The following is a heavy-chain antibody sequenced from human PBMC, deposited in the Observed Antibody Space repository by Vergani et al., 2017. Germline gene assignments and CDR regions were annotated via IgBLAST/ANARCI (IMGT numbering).Heavy chain of an antibody. Sequence: QLQLQESGPGLVKPSETLSLTCTVSGGSISSSSYYWGWIRQPPGKGLEWIGSIYYSGSTYYNPALKSRVTISVDTSKNQFSLKLSSVTAADTAVYYCXRYPYYYDSSGSRFYFDYWGQGTLVTVSS. V-gene: IGHV4-39*07. J-gene: IGHJ4*02. CDR2: IYYSGST. D-gene: IGHD3-22*01. CDR1: GGSISSSSYY. CDR3: XRYPYYYDSSGSRFYFDY.